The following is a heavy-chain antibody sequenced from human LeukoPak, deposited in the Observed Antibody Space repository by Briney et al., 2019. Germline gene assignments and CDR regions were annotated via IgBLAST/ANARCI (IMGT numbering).Heavy chain of an antibody. V-gene: IGHV3-30-3*01. CDR1: GFTFSSYA. D-gene: IGHD3-10*01. CDR3: ARAPYYYDSGSYYSSDI. CDR2: ISYDGSNK. J-gene: IGHJ3*02. Sequence: GGSLRLSCAASGFTFSSYAMHWVRQAPGKGLEWVAVISYDGSNKYYADSVKGRFTLSRDNSKNTLYLQMNSLRPEDTAVYYCARAPYYYDSGSYYSSDIWGQGTMVTVSS.